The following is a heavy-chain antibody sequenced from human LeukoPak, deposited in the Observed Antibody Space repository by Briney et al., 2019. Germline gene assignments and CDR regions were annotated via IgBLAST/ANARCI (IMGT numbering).Heavy chain of an antibody. CDR1: GFSFDSHP. D-gene: IGHD2-21*01. CDR3: ARGVMAARLYYFDY. V-gene: IGHV3-23*01. CDR2: ITGSGDYT. Sequence: GGSPRLSCAASGFSFDSHPMNWVRQAPGKGLEWVSGITGSGDYTYYIDSVQGRFTISRDNSKNMLFLQMNSLRAEDTAVYYCARGVMAARLYYFDYWGRGILVTVSS. J-gene: IGHJ4*02.